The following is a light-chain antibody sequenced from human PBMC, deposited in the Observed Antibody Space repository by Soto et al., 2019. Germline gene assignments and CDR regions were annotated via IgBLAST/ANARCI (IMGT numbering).Light chain of an antibody. CDR2: AAS. V-gene: IGKV1-27*01. J-gene: IGKJ4*01. CDR1: QGSSNY. CDR3: QKYNSAPLT. Sequence: DIRMTQSPSSLSASVADRDTSTCRASQGSSNYLAWYQQKPGKVPKLLIYAASTLQSGVPSRFSGSGSGTDFTLTIISLQPEDVATYYCQKYNSAPLTFGGGTKVDIK.